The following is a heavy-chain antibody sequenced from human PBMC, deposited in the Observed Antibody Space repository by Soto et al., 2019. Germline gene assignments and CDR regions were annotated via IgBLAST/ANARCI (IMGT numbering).Heavy chain of an antibody. CDR2: ISCYNGDT. J-gene: IGHJ6*02. V-gene: IGHV1-18*01. D-gene: IGHD2-8*01. CDR3: AKNGQPPYYYYGMDV. Sequence: QGQLVQSGGEVKKPGASVKVSCKASGYTFTTYAISWVRHAPGQGLEWMGWISCYNGDTKYAQKFQGRVTMTVDTSTTTAYMELRSLTSDDRAVYYCAKNGQPPYYYYGMDVWGQGTTVTVSS. CDR1: GYTFTTYA.